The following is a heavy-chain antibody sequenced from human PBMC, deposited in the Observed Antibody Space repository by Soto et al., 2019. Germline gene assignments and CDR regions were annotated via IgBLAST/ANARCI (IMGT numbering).Heavy chain of an antibody. D-gene: IGHD6-13*01. J-gene: IGHJ4*02. V-gene: IGHV4-39*01. CDR2: FYYSGST. CDR1: GGSISSSSYY. CDR3: ARHTVIAAAAPGRY. Sequence: PSETLSLTCSVSGGSISSSSYYWGWIRQPPGMGLEWIGSFYYSGSTYYNPSLKSRVTISVDTSKNQFSLNLSSVTAADTAVYYCARHTVIAAAAPGRYWGQGTLVTVSS.